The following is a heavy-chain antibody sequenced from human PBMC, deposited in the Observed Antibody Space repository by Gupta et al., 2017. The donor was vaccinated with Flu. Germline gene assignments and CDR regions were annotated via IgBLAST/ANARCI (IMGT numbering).Heavy chain of an antibody. CDR3: ARGTLTIFGVVLSDY. Sequence: QVQLVQSGAEVKKPGASVKVSCKASGYTFPGYYMHWVRQAPGQGREWMGWINPNSGGTNYAQKFQGRVTMTRDTSISTAYMELSRLRSDDTAVYYCARGTLTIFGVVLSDYWGQGTLVTVSS. D-gene: IGHD3-3*01. CDR2: INPNSGGT. J-gene: IGHJ4*02. CDR1: GYTFPGYY. V-gene: IGHV1-2*02.